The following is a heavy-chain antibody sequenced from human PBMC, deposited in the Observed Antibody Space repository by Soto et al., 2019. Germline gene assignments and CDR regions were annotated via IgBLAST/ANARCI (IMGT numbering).Heavy chain of an antibody. CDR2: IDPSDSYT. J-gene: IGHJ4*01. CDR1: GYSFTSYW. CDR3: ASTLWVGELAPAVN. D-gene: IGHD3-10*01. V-gene: IGHV5-10-1*01. Sequence: VESLKISCKGAGYSFTSYWISWVRQMPGKGLEWMGRIDPSDSYTNYSPSFQGDVTISADKSISTAYLQWSSMKASDTAMYYCASTLWVGELAPAVNWGHGTLVTVS.